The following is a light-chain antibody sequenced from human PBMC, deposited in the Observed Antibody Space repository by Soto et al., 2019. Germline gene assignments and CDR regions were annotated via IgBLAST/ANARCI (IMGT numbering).Light chain of an antibody. CDR3: QSYDSSLSGVV. CDR2: GXX. V-gene: IGLV1-40*01. Sequence: QSVLTQPPSVSGAPGQRVTISCTGSSSNIGAGYDVHWYQQLPGTAPKLLIYGXXXRXXXXXXXXXXSKSGTSASLAITGXXAEDEXXXYCQSYDSSLSGVVFGGGTKLTVL. J-gene: IGLJ2*01. CDR1: SSNIGAGYD.